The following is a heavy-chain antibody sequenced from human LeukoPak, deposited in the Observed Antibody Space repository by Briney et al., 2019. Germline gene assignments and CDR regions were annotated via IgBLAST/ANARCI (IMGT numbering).Heavy chain of an antibody. CDR1: GGSISSYY. CDR2: IYTSGGT. Sequence: PSESLSLTCTVSGGSISSYYWSWIRQPAGKGLEWIGRIYTSGGTNYNPSLKSRVTMSVDTSKNQFSLKLSSVTAADTAVYYCASRTTVTTSGAFDIRGQGTMVTVSS. J-gene: IGHJ3*02. V-gene: IGHV4-4*07. D-gene: IGHD4-17*01. CDR3: ASRTTVTTSGAFDI.